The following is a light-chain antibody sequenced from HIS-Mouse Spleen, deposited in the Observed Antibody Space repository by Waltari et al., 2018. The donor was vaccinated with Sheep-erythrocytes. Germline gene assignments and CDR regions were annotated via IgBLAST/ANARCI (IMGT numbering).Light chain of an antibody. Sequence: QSALTQPASVSGSPGQSITISCTGTSSDVGSYNLVSWYQQHPGKAPKLRIYEGSKRPSGVSNRCSGSKSGNTASLTIAGLQAEDEADYYCCSYAGSSTFHVVFGGGTKLTVL. J-gene: IGLJ2*01. V-gene: IGLV2-23*03. CDR1: SSDVGSYNL. CDR3: CSYAGSSTFHVV. CDR2: EGS.